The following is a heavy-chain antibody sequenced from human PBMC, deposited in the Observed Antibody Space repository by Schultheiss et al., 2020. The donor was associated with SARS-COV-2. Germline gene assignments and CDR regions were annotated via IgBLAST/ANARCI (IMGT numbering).Heavy chain of an antibody. V-gene: IGHV3-49*03. CDR2: IRSKAYGGTT. D-gene: IGHD6-25*01. CDR1: GFTFGDYA. J-gene: IGHJ6*02. Sequence: GGSLRLSCTASGFTFGDYAMSWFRQAPWKGLEWVGFIRSKAYGGTTEYAASVKGRFTISRDDSKSIAYLQMNSLKTEDTAVYYCTRDSGYPNYYYYGMDVWGQGTTVTVSS. CDR3: TRDSGYPNYYYYGMDV.